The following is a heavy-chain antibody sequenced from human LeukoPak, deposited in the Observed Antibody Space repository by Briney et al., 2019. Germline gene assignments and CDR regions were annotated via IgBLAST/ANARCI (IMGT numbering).Heavy chain of an antibody. CDR3: AKVASDYYDSSGAFDY. J-gene: IGHJ4*02. V-gene: IGHV3-30*18. CDR2: ISYDGSNK. D-gene: IGHD3-22*01. CDR1: GFTFSSYG. Sequence: GGSLRLSCAAPGFTFSSYGMHWVRQAPGKGLEWVAVISYDGSNKYYADSVKGRFTISRDNSKNTLYLQMNSLRAEDTAVYYCAKVASDYYDSSGAFDYWGQGTLVTVSS.